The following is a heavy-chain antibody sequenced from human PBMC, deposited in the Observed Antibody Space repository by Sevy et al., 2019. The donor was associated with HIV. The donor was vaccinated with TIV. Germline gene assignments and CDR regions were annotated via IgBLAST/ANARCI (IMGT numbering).Heavy chain of an antibody. V-gene: IGHV3-33*08. D-gene: IGHD4-4*01. Sequence: GGSLRLSCAASGFTVSSYGMHWVRQAPGKGLEWVAVIWYDGSDKCYADSVKGRFTISRDNSKNTLYLQMNSLRAEDTAVYYCASGLMTTKLHYWGQGTLVTVSS. J-gene: IGHJ4*02. CDR2: IWYDGSDK. CDR3: ASGLMTTKLHY. CDR1: GFTVSSYG.